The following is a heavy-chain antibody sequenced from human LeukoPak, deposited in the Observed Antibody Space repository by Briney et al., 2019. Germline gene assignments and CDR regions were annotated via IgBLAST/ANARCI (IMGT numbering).Heavy chain of an antibody. CDR2: IYSGGST. CDR1: GFTFSSFA. Sequence: GGSLRLSCAASGFTFSSFATSWVRQAPGKGLEWVSVIYSGGSTYYADSVKGRFTISRDNSKNTLYLQMNSLRAEDTAVYYCASTADSGGYYYAKYYFDYWGQGTLVTVSS. CDR3: ASTADSGGYYYAKYYFDY. D-gene: IGHD3-22*01. J-gene: IGHJ4*02. V-gene: IGHV3-66*01.